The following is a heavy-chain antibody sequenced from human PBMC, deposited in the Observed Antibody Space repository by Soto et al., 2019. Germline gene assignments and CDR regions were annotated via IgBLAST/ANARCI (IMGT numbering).Heavy chain of an antibody. CDR1: GDSISNYY. CDR3: ARIFSYQPNWFDP. V-gene: IGHV4-59*01. Sequence: PSETLSLTCTVSGDSISNYYWSWIRQPPGKGLEWIGYISYNGDTNYNPSLRSRVTISVDTSRNQFSLKLNSVTAADTAVYYCARIFSYQPNWFDPWGQGTLVTVSS. CDR2: ISYNGDT. J-gene: IGHJ5*02. D-gene: IGHD2-2*01.